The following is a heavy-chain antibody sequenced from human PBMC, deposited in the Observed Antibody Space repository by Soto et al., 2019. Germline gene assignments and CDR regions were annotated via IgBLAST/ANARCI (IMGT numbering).Heavy chain of an antibody. V-gene: IGHV4-39*01. CDR2: IYYSGST. J-gene: IGHJ6*03. CDR3: ATLKITPGKYYYYYYMDV. CDR1: GGSISSTRYY. D-gene: IGHD3-16*01. Sequence: SETLSLTCTASGGSISSTRYYGGWIRQPPGKGLEWIGSIYYSGSTYYNPSLKSRVTISVDTSKNQFSLKLSSVTAADTAVYYCATLKITPGKYYYYYYMDVWGKGTTVTVSS.